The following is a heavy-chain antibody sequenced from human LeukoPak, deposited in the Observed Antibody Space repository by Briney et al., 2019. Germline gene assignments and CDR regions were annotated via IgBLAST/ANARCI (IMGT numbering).Heavy chain of an antibody. CDR2: IYTRGT. J-gene: IGHJ4*02. D-gene: IGHD5-12*01. V-gene: IGHV4-4*07. CDR1: GGSISNYY. CDR3: ARGDSGYDFGY. Sequence: SDTLSLTCTVSGGSISNYYWSWIRQPAGKALEWIGRIYTRGTSYNPSLKGRVTMSVDTSKNQFSLRLSSVTAADTAVYYCARGDSGYDFGYWGQGTLVTVSS.